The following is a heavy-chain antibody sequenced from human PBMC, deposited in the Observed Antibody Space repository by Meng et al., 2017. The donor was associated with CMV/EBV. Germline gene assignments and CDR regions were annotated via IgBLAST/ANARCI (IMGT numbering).Heavy chain of an antibody. CDR2: IRYDGSNK. J-gene: IGHJ4*02. CDR1: GFTFSSYG. Sequence: GESLKISCAASGFTFSSYGMHWVRQAPGKGLEWVAFIRYDGSNKYYADSVKGRFTISRDNSKNTLYLQMNSLRAEDTAVYYCAKDPRDSYYYDSSGYVWGQGTLVTVSS. V-gene: IGHV3-30*02. CDR3: AKDPRDSYYYDSSGYV. D-gene: IGHD3-22*01.